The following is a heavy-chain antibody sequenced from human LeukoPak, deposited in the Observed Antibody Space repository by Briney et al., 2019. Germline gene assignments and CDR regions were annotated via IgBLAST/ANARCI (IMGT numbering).Heavy chain of an antibody. J-gene: IGHJ4*02. V-gene: IGHV1-18*01. CDR3: ARESIRPHLAVAGTDYFDY. D-gene: IGHD6-19*01. CDR2: ISAYNGNT. Sequence: ASVKVSCKASGYTFTSYGISWVRQAPGQGLEWMGWISAYNGNTNYAQKLQGRVTMTTDTSTSTAYMELRSLRSDDTAVYYCARESIRPHLAVAGTDYFDYWGQGTLVTVSS. CDR1: GYTFTSYG.